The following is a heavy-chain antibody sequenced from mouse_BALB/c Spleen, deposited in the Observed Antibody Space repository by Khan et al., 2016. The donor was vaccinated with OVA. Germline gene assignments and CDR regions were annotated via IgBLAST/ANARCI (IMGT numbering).Heavy chain of an antibody. CDR1: GFSLTSYG. D-gene: IGHD1-3*01. V-gene: IGHV2-9*02. J-gene: IGHJ2*01. Sequence: VQLQESGPGLVAPSQTLSITCTVSGFSLTSYGVHWVRQPPGKGLEWLGVIWAGGSTNNNSALMYRLSITKNKSKRQVYSKMNSLQTDDTAMYYCAGLEDIWGQGTTLTVSS. CDR2: IWAGGST. CDR3: AGLEDI.